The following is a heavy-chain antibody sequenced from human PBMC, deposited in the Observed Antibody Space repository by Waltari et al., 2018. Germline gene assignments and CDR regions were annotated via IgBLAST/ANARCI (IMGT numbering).Heavy chain of an antibody. CDR1: GGSISSGSYY. CDR2: IYTSGST. CDR3: ARVPAVAGYYFDY. J-gene: IGHJ4*02. Sequence: QVQLQESGPGLVKPSQTLSLTCTVSGGSISSGSYYWSWIRQPAGKGLEWIGRIYTSGSTNYNPSLKGRVTISVDTSKNQFSLKLSSVTAADTAVYYCARVPAVAGYYFDYWGQGTLVTVSS. D-gene: IGHD6-19*01. V-gene: IGHV4-61*02.